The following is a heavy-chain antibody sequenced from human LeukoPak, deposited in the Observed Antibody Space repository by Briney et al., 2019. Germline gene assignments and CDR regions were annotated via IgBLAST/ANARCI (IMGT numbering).Heavy chain of an antibody. CDR2: ISSSSSYI. D-gene: IGHD5-18*01. Sequence: GGSLRLSCAASGFTFSSYSMNWVRQAPGKGLEWVSSISSSSSYIYYADSVKGRFTISRDNAKNSLYLQMNSLSAEDTAVYYCARDRIQLWLDAFDIWGQGTMVTVSS. J-gene: IGHJ3*02. V-gene: IGHV3-21*01. CDR1: GFTFSSYS. CDR3: ARDRIQLWLDAFDI.